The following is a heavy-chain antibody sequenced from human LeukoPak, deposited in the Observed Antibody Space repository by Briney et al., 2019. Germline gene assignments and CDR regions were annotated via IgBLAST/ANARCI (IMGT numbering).Heavy chain of an antibody. CDR1: GFTFSTYS. CDR2: ISSNSGTI. J-gene: IGHJ4*02. CDR3: ARSSARDFDF. V-gene: IGHV3-48*02. Sequence: GGSLRLSCAASGFTFSTYSMNWVRQAPGKWLEWVSKISSNSGTIYYADSVKGRFTISRDNAKNSLYLQMNSLRDEDTAVYYCARSSARDFDFWGQGTLVTVSS.